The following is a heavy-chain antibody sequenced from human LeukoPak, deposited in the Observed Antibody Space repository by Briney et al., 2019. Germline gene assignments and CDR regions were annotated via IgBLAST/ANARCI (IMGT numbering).Heavy chain of an antibody. V-gene: IGHV1-69*04. D-gene: IGHD2-8*01. Sequence: SVKVSCKASGGTFSSYAISWVRQAPGQGLEWTGRIIPILGIANYAQKFQGRVTITADKSTSTAYMELSSLRSEDTAVYYCARDLYGRDYYYYGMDVWGQGTTVTVSS. CDR1: GGTFSSYA. J-gene: IGHJ6*02. CDR2: IIPILGIA. CDR3: ARDLYGRDYYYYGMDV.